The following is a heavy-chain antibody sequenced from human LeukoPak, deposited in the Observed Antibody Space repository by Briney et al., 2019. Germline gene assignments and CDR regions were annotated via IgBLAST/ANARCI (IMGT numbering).Heavy chain of an antibody. J-gene: IGHJ6*02. Sequence: GGSLRLSCSASGFTVSSDYMSWVRQAPGKGLASLSVIYCGGTTYYEPSVKGRFTISRDNSKNTLYLQMSSLRAEDTAVYFCVRGYSFGPYGMDVWGQGTTVTVSS. V-gene: IGHV3-53*05. D-gene: IGHD2-15*01. CDR1: GFTVSSDY. CDR2: IYCGGTT. CDR3: VRGYSFGPYGMDV.